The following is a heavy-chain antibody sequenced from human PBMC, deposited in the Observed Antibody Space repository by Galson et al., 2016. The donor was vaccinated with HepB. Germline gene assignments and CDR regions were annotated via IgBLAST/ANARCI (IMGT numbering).Heavy chain of an antibody. CDR1: GDSVYNNGAA. V-gene: IGHV6-1*01. Sequence: CAISGDSVYNNGAAWVWIRQSPSRGLEWLGRTFYRSTWENHYAGSVKNRITISPDTSRNQFSLHLNSVTPEDTAVYYCARAVMLGRGMDVWGKGTTGTVAS. J-gene: IGHJ6*03. CDR2: TFYRSTWEN. D-gene: IGHD3-10*01. CDR3: ARAVMLGRGMDV.